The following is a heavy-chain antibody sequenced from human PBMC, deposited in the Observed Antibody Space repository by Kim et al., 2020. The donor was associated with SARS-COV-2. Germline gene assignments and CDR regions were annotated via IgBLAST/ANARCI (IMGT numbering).Heavy chain of an antibody. CDR1: GYIFTKYG. V-gene: IGHV1-3*01. D-gene: IGHD2-2*01. CDR2: INAGNGNT. Sequence: ASVKVSCKASGYIFTKYGIHWVRQAPGQKLEWMGWINAGNGNTKDSQRFQDRVTITRDTSASTAYMELSSLRSEDTAVYYCVRGLKSADMGGSYWGQGTLVTVSS. J-gene: IGHJ4*02. CDR3: VRGLKSADMGGSY.